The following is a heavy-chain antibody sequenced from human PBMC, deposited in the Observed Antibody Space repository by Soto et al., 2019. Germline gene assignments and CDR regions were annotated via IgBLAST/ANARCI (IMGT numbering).Heavy chain of an antibody. CDR1: GYTFTSYG. D-gene: IGHD6-13*01. V-gene: IGHV1-18*01. CDR3: AKNMGLGSSSCSDS. CDR2: ISAYNGNT. J-gene: IGHJ4*02. Sequence: ASVKVSCKASGYTFTSYGISWVRQAPGQRLEWMGWISAYNGNTNYAQKLQGRVTMTTDTSTSPAYMELRSLRSGHTAVYYCAKNMGLGSSSCSDSWGQGTLVTVSS.